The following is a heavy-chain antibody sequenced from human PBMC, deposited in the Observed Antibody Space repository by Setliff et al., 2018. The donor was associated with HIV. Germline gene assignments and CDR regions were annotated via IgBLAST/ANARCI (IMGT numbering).Heavy chain of an antibody. CDR2: IHYSGSS. D-gene: IGHD3-16*01. J-gene: IGHJ5*02. CDR1: GGSVTSGGYY. CDR3: ARDRTLRGGEFGP. Sequence: ASETLSLTCSVSGGSVTSGGYYWTWIRQHPEKGLEWIGRIHYSGSSYYNPSLQSRLSISIDTSKNQFSLRLSSVTAADTAVYYCARDRTLRGGEFGPWGQGTLV. V-gene: IGHV4-31*03.